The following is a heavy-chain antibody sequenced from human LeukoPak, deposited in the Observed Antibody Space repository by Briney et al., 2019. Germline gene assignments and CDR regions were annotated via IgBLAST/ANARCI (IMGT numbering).Heavy chain of an antibody. CDR3: ATRSGVFWSGFEN. Sequence: GASVKVSCKVSGYRLSDLNIQWVRQAPGKGLECMGGFDPEQATTIYAQNFQGRLTMTEEISTDTVYMELISLTSEDTAVYYCATRSGVFWSGFENWGQGTLVTVSS. CDR1: GYRLSDLN. D-gene: IGHD3-3*01. CDR2: FDPEQATT. J-gene: IGHJ4*02. V-gene: IGHV1-24*01.